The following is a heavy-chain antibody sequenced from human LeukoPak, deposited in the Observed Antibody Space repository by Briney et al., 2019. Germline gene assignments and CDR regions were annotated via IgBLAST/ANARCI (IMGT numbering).Heavy chain of an antibody. CDR3: ARDAPKDYYDSSGPWYFDL. V-gene: IGHV1-2*02. CDR2: INPNSGGT. D-gene: IGHD3-22*01. Sequence: ASVKVSCKASGYTFTDYFIHWVRQAPGQGLEWMGWINPNSGGTYYAQNFQGRVTMTRDTSISTAYMELSSLTSDDTAVYSCARDAPKDYYDSSGPWYFDLWGRGTLVTVSS. J-gene: IGHJ2*01. CDR1: GYTFTDYF.